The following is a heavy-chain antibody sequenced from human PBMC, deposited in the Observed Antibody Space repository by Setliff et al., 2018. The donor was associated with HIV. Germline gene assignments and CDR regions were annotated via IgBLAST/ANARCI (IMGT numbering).Heavy chain of an antibody. Sequence: PGGSLRLSCAASGFSFGSYWMHWVRQAPGKGLVWVSRINSDGSSTKYVDSVKGRFTLSRDNAKNSLYLQMSSLRADDTAVYFCARVRETSGGYWGNFYYYMDVWGKGTTVTVSS. CDR1: GFSFGSYW. D-gene: IGHD2-21*02. CDR3: ARVRETSGGYWGNFYYYMDV. J-gene: IGHJ6*03. CDR2: INSDGSST. V-gene: IGHV3-74*01.